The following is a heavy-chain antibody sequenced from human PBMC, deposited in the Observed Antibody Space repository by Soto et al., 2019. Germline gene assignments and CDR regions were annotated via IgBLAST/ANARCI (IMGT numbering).Heavy chain of an antibody. CDR2: IGSKGETYAT. D-gene: IGHD3-9*01. V-gene: IGHV3-73*01. CDR3: SRDDSDWFFN. Sequence: GGSLRLSCAASGFTFGASNLQWVRQASGKGLEWLGRIGSKGETYATTYAASVKGRFTISRDDSKKTAYLQMNNLESEDTAVYYCSRDDSDWFFNRGRGTLVTVPS. J-gene: IGHJ4*02. CDR1: GFTFGASN.